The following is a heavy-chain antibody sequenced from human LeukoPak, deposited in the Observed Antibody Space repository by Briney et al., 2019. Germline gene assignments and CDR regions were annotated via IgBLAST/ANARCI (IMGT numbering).Heavy chain of an antibody. D-gene: IGHD3-22*01. J-gene: IGHJ4*02. CDR1: GFTFSSYS. Sequence: GGSLRLSCAASGFTFSSYSMKWVRQASGKGLEWVSSISTTSTYIYYADSVKGRFTISRDNAKNSLYLQMNSLRAEDTALYYCARERGDYDGSGTDYWGQGTLVTVSS. CDR3: ARERGDYDGSGTDY. V-gene: IGHV3-21*01. CDR2: ISTTSTYI.